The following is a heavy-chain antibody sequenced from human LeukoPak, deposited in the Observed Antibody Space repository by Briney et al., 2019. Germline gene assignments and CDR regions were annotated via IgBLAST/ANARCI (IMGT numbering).Heavy chain of an antibody. J-gene: IGHJ6*03. CDR3: AKRVAYYYGSGDYYYYYMDV. Sequence: GGSLRLSCIASGFTFDDYAMHWVRQAPGKGLEWVSRINSDGSSTSYADSVKGRFTISRHNAENTLYLQMNSLRAEDTAVYYCAKRVAYYYGSGDYYYYYMDVWGKGTTVTISS. D-gene: IGHD3-10*01. CDR1: GFTFDDYA. V-gene: IGHV3-74*01. CDR2: INSDGSST.